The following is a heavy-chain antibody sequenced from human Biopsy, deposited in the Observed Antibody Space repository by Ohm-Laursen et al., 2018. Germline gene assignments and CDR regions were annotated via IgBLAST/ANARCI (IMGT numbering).Heavy chain of an antibody. D-gene: IGHD5-12*01. Sequence: SETLSLTCAVNGESSSGYFWNWIRQPPGKGLEWIGEINQSGSTKYNPSLKRRATLSADSSNSQFSLRLPSVTAADTAIYYCARGSGYFKLDVWGQGTTVTASS. CDR3: ARGSGYFKLDV. CDR1: GESSSGYF. CDR2: INQSGST. J-gene: IGHJ6*02. V-gene: IGHV4-34*01.